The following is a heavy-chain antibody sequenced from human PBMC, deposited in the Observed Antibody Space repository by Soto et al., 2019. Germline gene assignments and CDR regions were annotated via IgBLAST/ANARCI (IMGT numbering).Heavy chain of an antibody. CDR3: ARVAATVAGEYYYGMDV. D-gene: IGHD6-19*01. V-gene: IGHV6-1*01. Sequence: SQTLSLTCAISGDSVSSNSAAWNWIRQSPSRGLEWLGRTYYRSKWYNDYAVSVKSRITINPDTSKNQFSLQLNSVTPEDTAVYYCARVAATVAGEYYYGMDVWGQGXTVTVSS. CDR1: GDSVSSNSAA. CDR2: TYYRSKWYN. J-gene: IGHJ6*02.